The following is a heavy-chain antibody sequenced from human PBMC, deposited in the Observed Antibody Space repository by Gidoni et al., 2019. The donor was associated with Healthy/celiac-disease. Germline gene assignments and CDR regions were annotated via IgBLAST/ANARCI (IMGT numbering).Heavy chain of an antibody. CDR1: GFTFSIYW. J-gene: IGHJ4*02. CDR3: ARGNSITMIENLEYYFDY. V-gene: IGHV3-7*03. Sequence: EVQLVESGGGLVQPGGSLRLSCAASGFTFSIYWMSWVRQAPGKGLEWVANIKQDGSEKYYVDSVKGRFTISRDNAKNSLYLQMNSLRAEDTAVYYCARGNSITMIENLEYYFDYWGQGTLVTVSS. D-gene: IGHD3-22*01. CDR2: IKQDGSEK.